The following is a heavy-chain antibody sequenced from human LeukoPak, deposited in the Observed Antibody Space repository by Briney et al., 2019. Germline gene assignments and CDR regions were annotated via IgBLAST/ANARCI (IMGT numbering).Heavy chain of an antibody. Sequence: ASAKVSCKASGCTFTSYYMHWVRQAPGQGLEWMGIINPSGGSTSYAQKFQGRVTMTRDTSTSTVYMELSSLRSEDTAVYYCARDATGLYRDGYYYYYMDVWGKGTTVTISS. CDR2: INPSGGST. J-gene: IGHJ6*03. V-gene: IGHV1-46*01. CDR1: GCTFTSYY. D-gene: IGHD3-16*02. CDR3: ARDATGLYRDGYYYYYMDV.